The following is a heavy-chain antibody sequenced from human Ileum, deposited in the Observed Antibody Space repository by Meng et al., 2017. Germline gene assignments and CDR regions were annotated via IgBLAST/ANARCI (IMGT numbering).Heavy chain of an antibody. V-gene: IGHV1-18*01. Sequence: QVQLVQSGAEVKKPGASVKVPCKASGYIFTRYGIGWVRQAPGQGLEWMGWISAYSGNTKYAQKLQGRVTMTTDTSTSTAYMELRNLRSDDTAVYYCARDTVGTTLGDYWGQGTLVTVSS. CDR1: GYIFTRYG. D-gene: IGHD4-23*01. J-gene: IGHJ4*02. CDR2: ISAYSGNT. CDR3: ARDTVGTTLGDY.